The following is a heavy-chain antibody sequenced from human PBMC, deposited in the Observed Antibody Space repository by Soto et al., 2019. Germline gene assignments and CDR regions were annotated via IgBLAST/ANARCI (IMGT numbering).Heavy chain of an antibody. J-gene: IGHJ4*02. V-gene: IGHV4-59*08. CDR3: ARPTAMANSGFDY. CDR2: LYNAGST. Sequence: SETLSLTCTVSGGSISRYYWSWIRQPPGKGLEWIGYLYNAGSTIYNPSLKSRVTISVDMSQNQFSLNLSSVTAADTAVYYCARPTAMANSGFDYWGQGILVTVS. CDR1: GGSISRYY. D-gene: IGHD5-18*01.